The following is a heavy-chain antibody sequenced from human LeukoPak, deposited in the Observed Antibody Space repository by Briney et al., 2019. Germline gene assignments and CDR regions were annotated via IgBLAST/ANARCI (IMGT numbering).Heavy chain of an antibody. D-gene: IGHD3-16*02. V-gene: IGHV1-69*04. CDR3: ARDEYDYVWGSYRLIDY. CDR1: GGTFSSYT. J-gene: IGHJ4*02. Sequence: SVKVSCKASGGTFSSYTISWVRQAPGQGLEWMGRIIPILGIANYAQKLQGRVTMTTDTSTSTAYMELRSLRSDDTAVYYCARDEYDYVWGSYRLIDYWGQGTLVTVSS. CDR2: IIPILGIA.